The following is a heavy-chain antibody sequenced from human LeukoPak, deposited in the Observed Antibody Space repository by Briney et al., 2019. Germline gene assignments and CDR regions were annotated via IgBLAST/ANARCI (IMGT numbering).Heavy chain of an antibody. Sequence: ASVKVSCKASGYTFTGYYMHWVQQAPGQGLEWMGRINPNSGGTNYAQKFQGRVTMTRDTSISTAYMELSRLRSDDTAVYYCARVGDYYYGSGSYQSGFDYWGQGTLVTVSS. CDR2: INPNSGGT. V-gene: IGHV1-2*06. D-gene: IGHD3-10*01. CDR3: ARVGDYYYGSGSYQSGFDY. J-gene: IGHJ4*02. CDR1: GYTFTGYY.